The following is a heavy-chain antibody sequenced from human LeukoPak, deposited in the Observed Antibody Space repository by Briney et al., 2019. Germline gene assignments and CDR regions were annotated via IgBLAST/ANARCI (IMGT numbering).Heavy chain of an antibody. J-gene: IGHJ4*02. CDR3: VRYGDY. V-gene: IGHV4-34*01. D-gene: IGHD5-18*01. CDR1: GGSLSGHN. Sequence: SETLSLTCALYGGSLSGHNWNWIRQPPGKGLEWIAEISHSGTTHYNPSLKSRVTISVDTSKNQFSLKLTSVTAADTAVYYCVRYGDYWGQGTLVTVSS. CDR2: ISHSGTT.